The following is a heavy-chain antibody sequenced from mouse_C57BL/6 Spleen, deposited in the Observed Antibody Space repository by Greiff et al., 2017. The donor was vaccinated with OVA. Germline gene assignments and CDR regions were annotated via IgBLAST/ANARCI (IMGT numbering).Heavy chain of an antibody. CDR3: ARSDYDGYFDV. Sequence: VQRVESGAELVKPGASVKISCKASGYAFSSYWMNWVKQRPGKGLEWIGQIYPGDGDTNYNGKFKGKATLTADKSSSTAYMQLSSLTSEDSAVYFCARSDYDGYFDVWGTGTTVTVSS. CDR1: GYAFSSYW. D-gene: IGHD2-4*01. V-gene: IGHV1-80*01. CDR2: IYPGDGDT. J-gene: IGHJ1*03.